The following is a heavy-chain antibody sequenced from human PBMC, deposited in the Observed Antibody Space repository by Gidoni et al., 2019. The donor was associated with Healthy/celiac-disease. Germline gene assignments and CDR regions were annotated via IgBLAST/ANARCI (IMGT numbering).Heavy chain of an antibody. CDR1: GFTFSSYA. CDR3: ANSRGSNRYSSGSGDY. CDR2: ISGSGGST. J-gene: IGHJ4*02. D-gene: IGHD6-19*01. V-gene: IGHV3-23*01. Sequence: EVQLLESGGGLVQPGGSLRLSCAASGFTFSSYAMSWVRQAPGKGLEWVSAISGSGGSTYYADSVKGRFTISRDNSKNTLYLQMNSLRAEDTAVYYCANSRGSNRYSSGSGDYWGQGTLVTVSS.